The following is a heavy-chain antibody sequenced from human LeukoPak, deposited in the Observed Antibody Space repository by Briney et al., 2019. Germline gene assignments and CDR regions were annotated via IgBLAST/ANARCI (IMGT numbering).Heavy chain of an antibody. D-gene: IGHD5-18*01. J-gene: IGHJ6*03. Sequence: GASVKVSCKASGYTFTSYGISWVRQAPGQGLEWMGWISAYNGNTNYAQKLQGRDTMTTDTSTSTAYMELRSLRSDDTAVYYCARENVDTAMGPRGYYYHMDVWGKGTTVTVSS. CDR2: ISAYNGNT. V-gene: IGHV1-18*01. CDR3: ARENVDTAMGPRGYYYHMDV. CDR1: GYTFTSYG.